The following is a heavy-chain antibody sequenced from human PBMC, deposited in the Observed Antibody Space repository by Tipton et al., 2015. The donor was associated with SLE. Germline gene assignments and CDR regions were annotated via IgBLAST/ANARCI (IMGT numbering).Heavy chain of an antibody. D-gene: IGHD6-13*01. V-gene: IGHV3-30*02. Sequence: SLRLSCAASGFTFSSYGMHWVRQAPGKGLEWVAFIRYDGSNKYYADSVKGRFTISRDNSKNTLYLQMNSLRAEDTAVYYCAKPGQQLPPVIYYGMDVWGQGTTVTVSS. CDR2: IRYDGSNK. J-gene: IGHJ6*02. CDR1: GFTFSSYG. CDR3: AKPGQQLPPVIYYGMDV.